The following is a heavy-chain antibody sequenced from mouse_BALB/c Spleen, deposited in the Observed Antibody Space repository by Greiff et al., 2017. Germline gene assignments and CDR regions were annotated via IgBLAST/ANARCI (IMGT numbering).Heavy chain of an antibody. V-gene: IGHV5-17*02. D-gene: IGHD3-1*01. CDR2: ISSGSSTI. J-gene: IGHJ4*01. Sequence: EVQLVESGGGLVQPGGSRKLSCAASGFTFSSFGMHWVRQAPEKGLEWVAYISSGSSTIYYADTVKGRFTISRDNPKNTLFLQMTSLRSEDTAMYYCARSEGLGDAMDYWGQGTSVTVSS. CDR3: ARSEGLGDAMDY. CDR1: GFTFSSFG.